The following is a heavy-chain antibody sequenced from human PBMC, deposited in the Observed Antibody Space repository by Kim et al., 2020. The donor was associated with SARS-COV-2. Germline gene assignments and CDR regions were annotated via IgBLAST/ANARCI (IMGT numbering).Heavy chain of an antibody. J-gene: IGHJ4*02. D-gene: IGHD3-22*01. CDR3: AKTQNPMIVVVPERLYYFDY. Sequence: GGSLRLSCAASGFTFSSYAMSWVRQAPGKGLEWVSAISGSGGSTYYADSVKGRFTISRDNSKNTLYLQMNSLRAEDTAVYYCAKTQNPMIVVVPERLYYFDYWGQGTLVTVSS. CDR1: GFTFSSYA. V-gene: IGHV3-23*01. CDR2: ISGSGGST.